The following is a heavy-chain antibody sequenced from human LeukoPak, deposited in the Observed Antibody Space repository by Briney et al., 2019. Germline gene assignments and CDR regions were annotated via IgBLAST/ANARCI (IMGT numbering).Heavy chain of an antibody. D-gene: IGHD3-10*01. Sequence: SETLSLTCTVSGGSISSYYWSWIRQPAGKGLEWIGRIYTSGSTNYNPSLKSRVTMSVDTSKNQFSLKLSSVTAADTAVYYCARFTPYYYGSGSYYNLTPDYWGQGTLVTVSS. CDR3: ARFTPYYYGSGSYYNLTPDY. CDR2: IYTSGST. J-gene: IGHJ4*02. CDR1: GGSISSYY. V-gene: IGHV4-4*07.